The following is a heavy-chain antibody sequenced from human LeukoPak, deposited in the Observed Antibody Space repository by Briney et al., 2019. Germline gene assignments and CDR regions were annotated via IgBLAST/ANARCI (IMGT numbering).Heavy chain of an antibody. Sequence: PGGSLRLSCAASGFTFSSYGMHWVRQAPGKGLEWVAVISYDGSNKYYADSVKGRFTISRDNSKNTLYLQMNSLRAEDTAVYYCAKADTAMDYYYYGMDVWGQGTTVTVSS. J-gene: IGHJ6*02. CDR1: GFTFSSYG. D-gene: IGHD5-18*01. CDR3: AKADTAMDYYYYGMDV. V-gene: IGHV3-30*18. CDR2: ISYDGSNK.